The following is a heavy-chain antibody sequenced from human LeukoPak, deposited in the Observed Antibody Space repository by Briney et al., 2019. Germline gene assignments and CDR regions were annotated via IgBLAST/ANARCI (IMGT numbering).Heavy chain of an antibody. V-gene: IGHV4-30-2*01. CDR3: ARGSMVRGVIDY. J-gene: IGHJ4*02. CDR2: IYQGGST. CDR1: GGAICGGGYG. Sequence: ALQTLSLTCAVSGGAICGGGYGWSWTRQPRGKGLGWIGYIYQGGSTYYNPSLKSPVTISVDRSKNQFSLKLSSVTAADTAVYYCARGSMVRGVIDYWGQGTLVTASS. D-gene: IGHD3-10*01.